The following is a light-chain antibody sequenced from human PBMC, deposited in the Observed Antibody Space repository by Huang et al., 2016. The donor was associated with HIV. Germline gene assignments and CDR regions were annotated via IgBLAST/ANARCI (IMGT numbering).Light chain of an antibody. Sequence: DIQMTQSPTSLSASVGDRVTITCRASKGIANYLAWYQQKPGKVPQLLIYASATLQSGVPSRFSGSGSVTDFTLTISSLQPEDVATYYCQGYKSAPFTFGPGTKVDLK. J-gene: IGKJ3*01. CDR1: KGIANY. CDR2: ASA. CDR3: QGYKSAPFT. V-gene: IGKV1-27*01.